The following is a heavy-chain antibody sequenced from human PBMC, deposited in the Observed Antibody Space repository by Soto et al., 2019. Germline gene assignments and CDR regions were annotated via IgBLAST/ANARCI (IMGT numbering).Heavy chain of an antibody. V-gene: IGHV3-23*01. CDR1: GFTFSSYA. Sequence: GGSLRLSCAASGFTFSSYAMSWVRQAPGKGLECVSTISGSGGTTYYADSVKGRFTISRGNSKNTLYLQMNSLRAEDTAVYYCAKVRSTKIFDVVSLFDYWGQGPLVTVYS. D-gene: IGHD3-3*01. J-gene: IGHJ4*02. CDR2: ISGSGGTT. CDR3: AKVRSTKIFDVVSLFDY.